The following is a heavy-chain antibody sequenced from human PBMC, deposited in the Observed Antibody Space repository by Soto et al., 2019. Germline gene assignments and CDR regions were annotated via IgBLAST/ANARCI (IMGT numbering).Heavy chain of an antibody. Sequence: QVQLVQSGAEVKKPGASVNVSCKASGYTFTGYYMNWVRQATGQGPEWMGWINTNSGGTNYAQKFQGRVTMTRETSISTAYMEVSRLRSDDTAVYDCARDPGGDHHPNISARIDYSYYGMDVWGKGTTVTVSS. V-gene: IGHV1-2*02. CDR1: GYTFTGYY. CDR3: ARDPGGDHHPNISARIDYSYYGMDV. CDR2: INTNSGGT. D-gene: IGHD6-6*01. J-gene: IGHJ6*04.